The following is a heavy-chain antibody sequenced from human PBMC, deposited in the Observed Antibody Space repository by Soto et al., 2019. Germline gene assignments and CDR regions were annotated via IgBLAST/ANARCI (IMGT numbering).Heavy chain of an antibody. V-gene: IGHV1-8*01. J-gene: IGHJ6*02. CDR1: GYTFTSYD. CDR2: MNPNSGNT. Sequence: GASVKVSCKASGYTFTSYDINWVRQATGQGLEWMGWMNPNSGNTGYAQKFQGRVTMTRNPSISTAYMELSSLRSEDTAVYYWARGAGSWYSGYYYYYYGTDVWGQGTTVTVSS. D-gene: IGHD6-13*01. CDR3: ARGAGSWYSGYYYYYYGTDV.